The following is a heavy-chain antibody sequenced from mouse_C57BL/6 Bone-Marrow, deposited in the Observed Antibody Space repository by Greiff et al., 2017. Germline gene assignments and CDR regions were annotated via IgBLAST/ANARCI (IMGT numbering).Heavy chain of an antibody. J-gene: IGHJ2*01. D-gene: IGHD2-12*01. CDR1: GYTFTSYG. CDR2: IYPRSGNT. Sequence: VQRVESGAELARPGASVKLSCKASGYTFTSYGISWVKQRTGQGLEWIGEIYPRSGNTYYNEKFKGKATLTADKSSSTAYMELRSLTSEDSAVYFCARLRRHLFDYWGQGTTLTVSS. CDR3: ARLRRHLFDY. V-gene: IGHV1-81*01.